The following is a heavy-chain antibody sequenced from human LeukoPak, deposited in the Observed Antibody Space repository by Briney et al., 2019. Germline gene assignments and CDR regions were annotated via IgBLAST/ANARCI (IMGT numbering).Heavy chain of an antibody. CDR2: ISHDGKTK. CDR3: ARPSPPGDGYNPPDC. J-gene: IGHJ4*02. D-gene: IGHD5-24*01. CDR1: GFTFNDFA. V-gene: IGHV3-30*04. Sequence: GGSLRLSCIASGFTFNDFAMHWVRQAPGKGLEWVAVISHDGKTKYEADSVKGRFTISRDNSKSTLYLQMNSLRPEDTAFYFCARPSPPGDGYNPPDCRGPGTLVIVSS.